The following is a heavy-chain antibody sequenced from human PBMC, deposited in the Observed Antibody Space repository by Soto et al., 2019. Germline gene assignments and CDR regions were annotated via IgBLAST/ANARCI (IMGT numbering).Heavy chain of an antibody. CDR3: AHRRGGYNWDDGYFDY. Sequence: QITLKESGPTLVKPTQTLTLTCTFSGFSIRTSGVGVGWIRQPPGKGLEWLAFTYWDADNRYNPSLKSRLTVAKDASKSQVVLVMTSMDPVDTATYYCAHRRGGYNWDDGYFDYWGQGTLVTVSS. V-gene: IGHV2-5*02. CDR1: GFSIRTSGVG. J-gene: IGHJ4*02. CDR2: TYWDADN. D-gene: IGHD1-20*01.